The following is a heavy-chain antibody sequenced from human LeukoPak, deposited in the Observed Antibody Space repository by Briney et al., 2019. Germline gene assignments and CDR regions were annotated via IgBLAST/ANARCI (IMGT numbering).Heavy chain of an antibody. D-gene: IGHD1-7*01. Sequence: GSLRLSCAASGFTFSNHWMNWVRRAPGKGLVWVSRINTDGSSTTYADSVKGRFTISRDNAKNTLYLQMNSLKNEDTAVYYCTKDRVWNSFDSWGQGTLVTVSS. J-gene: IGHJ5*01. V-gene: IGHV3-74*01. CDR1: GFTFSNHW. CDR3: TKDRVWNSFDS. CDR2: INTDGSST.